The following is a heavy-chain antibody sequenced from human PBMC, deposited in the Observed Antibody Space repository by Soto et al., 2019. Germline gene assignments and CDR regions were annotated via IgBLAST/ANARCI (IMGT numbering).Heavy chain of an antibody. J-gene: IGHJ6*04. D-gene: IGHD1-26*01. CDR1: GYSISSGYC. CDR2: MYHSGST. V-gene: IGHV4-4*02. Sequence: QVQLQESDTGLVKPSESLSLSCAVSGYSISSGYCWTWVRQPPGKGLEWIGEMYHSGSTNYNPSLKSRVTISVDKSKNQFSLRLSSVTAADTAVYYCARSGDYSMDVWGKGTTVTVSS. CDR3: ARSGDYSMDV.